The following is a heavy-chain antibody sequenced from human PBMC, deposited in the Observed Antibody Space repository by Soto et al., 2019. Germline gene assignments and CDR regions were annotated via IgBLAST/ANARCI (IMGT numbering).Heavy chain of an antibody. V-gene: IGHV1-2*02. D-gene: IGHD3-22*01. CDR2: INPNSGGT. Sequence: QVQLVQSGAEVKKSGASVKVSCKASGYTFTDYNMHWVRQAPGQRLEWMGWINPNSGGTENAQKFQGRLTMTRDTSISTAYMELSNLRSDDTAIYYCARPNNSGYYHGDAFDIWGQGAMVTVSS. J-gene: IGHJ3*02. CDR1: GYTFTDYN. CDR3: ARPNNSGYYHGDAFDI.